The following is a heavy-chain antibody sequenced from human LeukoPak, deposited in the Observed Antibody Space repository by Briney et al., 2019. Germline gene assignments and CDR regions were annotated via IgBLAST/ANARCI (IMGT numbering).Heavy chain of an antibody. CDR2: ISGSGGST. CDR1: GFTFSSYG. Sequence: GGSLRLSCAASGFTFSSYGMSWVRQAPGKGLEWVSAISGSGGSTYYADSVKGRFTISRDNSKNTLYLQMDSLRAEDTAVYYCAKLQPYYDILTGYYTLGYYYMDVWGKGTTVTISS. J-gene: IGHJ6*03. V-gene: IGHV3-23*01. D-gene: IGHD3-9*01. CDR3: AKLQPYYDILTGYYTLGYYYMDV.